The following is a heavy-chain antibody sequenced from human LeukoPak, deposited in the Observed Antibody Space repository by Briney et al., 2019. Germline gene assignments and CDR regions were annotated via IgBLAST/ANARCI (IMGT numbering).Heavy chain of an antibody. V-gene: IGHV3-66*01. CDR2: IYSGGST. CDR1: GFTVSSNY. CDR3: AGSFSRAFDY. D-gene: IGHD4/OR15-4a*01. Sequence: GGSLRLSCAASGFTVSSNYMSWVRQAPGKGLEWVSVIYSGGSTYYADSVKGRFTIPRDNSKNTLYLQMNSLRAEDMAVYYCAGSFSRAFDYWGQGTLVTVSS. J-gene: IGHJ4*02.